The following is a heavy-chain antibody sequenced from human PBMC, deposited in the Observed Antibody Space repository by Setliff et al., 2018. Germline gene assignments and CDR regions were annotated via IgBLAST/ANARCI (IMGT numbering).Heavy chain of an antibody. J-gene: IGHJ4*02. V-gene: IGHV1-69*05. CDR1: GGTLSNFA. CDR2: IIPIFGTT. Sequence: SVKVSCKASGGTLSNFAISWVRQAPGQGLEWMGGIIPIFGTTNYAQKFQGRVTISTDESTNTAYMELSSLRSEDTAVYYCARSATPFQNYYFDYWGQGTLVTVS. CDR3: ARSATPFQNYYFDY. D-gene: IGHD1-26*01.